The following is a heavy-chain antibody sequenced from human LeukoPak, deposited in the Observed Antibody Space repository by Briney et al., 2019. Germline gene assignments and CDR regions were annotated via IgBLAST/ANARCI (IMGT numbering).Heavy chain of an antibody. D-gene: IGHD3-10*01. CDR2: INQDGSEK. J-gene: IGHJ4*02. CDR3: GRAYGAGSCDY. V-gene: IGHV3-7*01. Sequence: PGGSLRPSCAASGFTSGNHWMSWVRQAPGKGLEWVANINQDGSEKYYVDSVKGRFTISRDNAKNSLYLQMNSLRAEDTAVYYCGRAYGAGSCDYWGQGTLVTVSS. CDR1: GFTSGNHW.